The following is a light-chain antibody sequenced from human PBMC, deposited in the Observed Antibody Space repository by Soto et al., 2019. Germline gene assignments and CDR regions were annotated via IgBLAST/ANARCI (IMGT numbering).Light chain of an antibody. Sequence: EILITQSPATLFVSPGERATLSCRASQSVRNNYLAWYQPTPGKARRLLIYGASNRATGIPDRLSGSGSGTDFTLTISRLEPEDVALYYCQQYGSSGTFGQGTKVEIK. J-gene: IGKJ1*01. CDR3: QQYGSSGT. CDR2: GAS. CDR1: QSVRNNY. V-gene: IGKV3-20*01.